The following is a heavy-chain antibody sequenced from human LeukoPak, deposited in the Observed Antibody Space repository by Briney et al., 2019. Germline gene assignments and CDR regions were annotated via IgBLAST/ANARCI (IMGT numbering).Heavy chain of an antibody. D-gene: IGHD1-20*01. V-gene: IGHV4-39*07. CDR3: ARANWNYYYYYYMDV. J-gene: IGHJ6*03. Sequence: SETLSLTCTVSGGSISSSDYYWGWIRQPPGKGLEWIGSINYSGSTYCNPSLKSRVTMSIDTSKNQFSLKLSSVTAADTAVYYCARANWNYYYYYYMDVWGKGTTVTVSS. CDR2: INYSGST. CDR1: GGSISSSDYY.